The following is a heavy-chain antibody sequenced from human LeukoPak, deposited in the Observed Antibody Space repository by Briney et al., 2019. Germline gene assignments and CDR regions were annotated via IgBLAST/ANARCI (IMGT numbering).Heavy chain of an antibody. J-gene: IGHJ4*02. Sequence: PGGSLRLSCAASGFTFSSYGMHWVRQAPGKGLEWVAVISYDGSNKSYADSVKGRFTISRDNSKNTLYLQMNSLRAEDTAVYYCAKETQHYYDFWSGYPGGGYFDYWGQGTLVTVSS. D-gene: IGHD3-3*01. CDR2: ISYDGSNK. CDR1: GFTFSSYG. V-gene: IGHV3-30*18. CDR3: AKETQHYYDFWSGYPGGGYFDY.